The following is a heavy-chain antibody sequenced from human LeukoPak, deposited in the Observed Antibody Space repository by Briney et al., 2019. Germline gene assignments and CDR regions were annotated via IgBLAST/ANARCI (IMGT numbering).Heavy chain of an antibody. Sequence: ASVKVSCKAPGYTFTSYAMHWVRQAPGQRLEWMGWINAGNGNTKYSQKFQGRVTITRDTSASTAYMELSSLRSEDTAVYYCARGEYGSGSLRDNWFDPWGQGTLVTVSS. CDR1: GYTFTSYA. J-gene: IGHJ5*02. V-gene: IGHV1-3*01. CDR3: ARGEYGSGSLRDNWFDP. CDR2: INAGNGNT. D-gene: IGHD3-10*01.